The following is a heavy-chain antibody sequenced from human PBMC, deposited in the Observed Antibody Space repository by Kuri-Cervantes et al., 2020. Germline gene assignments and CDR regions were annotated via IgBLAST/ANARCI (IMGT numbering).Heavy chain of an antibody. Sequence: GGSLRLSCAASGFTFSSYGMHWVRQATGKGLEWVSAIGTAGDTYYPGSVKGRFTISRENAKNSLYLQMNSLRAGDTAVYYCARTSSPDYFDYWGQGTLVTVSS. CDR2: IGTAGDT. J-gene: IGHJ4*02. CDR3: ARTSSPDYFDY. CDR1: GFTFSSYG. V-gene: IGHV3-13*01. D-gene: IGHD6-6*01.